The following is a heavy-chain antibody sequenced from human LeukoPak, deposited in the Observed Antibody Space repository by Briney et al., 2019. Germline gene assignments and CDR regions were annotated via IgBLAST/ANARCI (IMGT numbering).Heavy chain of an antibody. D-gene: IGHD6-13*01. CDR3: ARGLAAAGTRGPY. Sequence: GGSLRLSCATSGFIFSSGSMIWVRQAPGKGLEWVSSISSTGACIYYADSLKGRFTISRDNAKNSLYLQMNSLRADDTAVYYCARGLAAAGTRGPYWGQGTLVTVSS. V-gene: IGHV3-21*01. CDR1: GFIFSSGS. J-gene: IGHJ4*02. CDR2: ISSTGACI.